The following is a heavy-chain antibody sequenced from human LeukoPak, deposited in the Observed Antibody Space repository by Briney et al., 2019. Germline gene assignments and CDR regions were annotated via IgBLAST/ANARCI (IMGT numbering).Heavy chain of an antibody. CDR2: ISPSGGST. Sequence: ASVKVSCKAFGYTFTSNYMHWARQAPGQGPEWMGVISPSGGSTTYAQKFQGRVTLTRDMSTSTDYLELSSLRSEDTAVYYCARDNSVRDEAWWFNPWGQGTLVTVSP. J-gene: IGHJ5*02. D-gene: IGHD5-24*01. CDR3: ARDNSVRDEAWWFNP. CDR1: GYTFTSNY. V-gene: IGHV1-46*01.